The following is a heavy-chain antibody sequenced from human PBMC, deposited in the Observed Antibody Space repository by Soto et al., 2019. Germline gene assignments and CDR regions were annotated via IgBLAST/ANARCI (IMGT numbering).Heavy chain of an antibody. J-gene: IGHJ4*02. D-gene: IGHD5-12*01. CDR1: GFTFSSYA. CDR2: ISYDGSNK. Sequence: QVQLVESGGGVVQPGRSLRLSCAASGFTFSSYAMHWVRQAPGKGLEWVAVISYDGSNKYYADSVKGRFTISRDNSKNTLYLQMNSLRAEDTAVYYCAREGGAGIVATTVLISYYFDYWAQGTLVTVSS. V-gene: IGHV3-30-3*01. CDR3: AREGGAGIVATTVLISYYFDY.